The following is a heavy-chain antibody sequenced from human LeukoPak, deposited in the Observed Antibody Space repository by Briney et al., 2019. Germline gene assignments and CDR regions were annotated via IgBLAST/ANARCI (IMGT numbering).Heavy chain of an antibody. J-gene: IGHJ4*02. D-gene: IGHD3-22*01. CDR3: ARGVWLLH. CDR1: GITFSRYW. Sequence: GGSLRLSCVASGITFSRYWMHWVRQAPGKGLVWVSRINSDGSSITYADSVKGRFTISRDNAKNTLYLQMTSLRVEDTAVYYCARGVWLLHRGQGTLVTVSS. V-gene: IGHV3-74*03. CDR2: INSDGSSI.